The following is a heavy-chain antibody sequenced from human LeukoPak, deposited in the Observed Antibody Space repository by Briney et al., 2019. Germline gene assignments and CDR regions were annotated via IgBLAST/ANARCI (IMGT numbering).Heavy chain of an antibody. CDR1: GFTFTAYH. Sequence: ASVKVSCKASGFTFTAYHMHWVRQAPGQGLEWMGLINPTGGSTGYAQKFQGRVTMTRDMSTSTDYMELSSLRSGDTAIYYCARDNSVGDNAWWFDPWGQGTLVTVSS. J-gene: IGHJ5*02. CDR3: ARDNSVGDNAWWFDP. D-gene: IGHD1-26*01. CDR2: INPTGGST. V-gene: IGHV1-46*01.